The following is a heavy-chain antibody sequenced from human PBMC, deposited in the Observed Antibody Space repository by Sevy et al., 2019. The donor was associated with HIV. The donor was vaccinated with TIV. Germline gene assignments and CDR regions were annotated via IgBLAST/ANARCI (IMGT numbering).Heavy chain of an antibody. CDR1: GFTVSGNY. CDR3: ARCPYYDASGYYYYYYGMDV. J-gene: IGHJ6*02. Sequence: GSLRLSCEASGFTVSGNYMAWVRLAPGKGLEWDSLIDSGGSTYYSDSVKGRFTISRDNAKNTLYLQMNPLRAEDTAVYFCARCPYYDASGYYYYYYGMDVWGQGTTVTVSS. D-gene: IGHD3-22*01. V-gene: IGHV3-66*01. CDR2: IDSGGST.